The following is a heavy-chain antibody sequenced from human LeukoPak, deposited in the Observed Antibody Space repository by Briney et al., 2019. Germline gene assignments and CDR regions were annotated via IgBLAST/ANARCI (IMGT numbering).Heavy chain of an antibody. CDR1: GGSISPHF. CDR3: ARHPFNYPFDY. D-gene: IGHD5-24*01. V-gene: IGHV4-59*08. CDR2: VYYTGST. Sequence: SETLSLTCTVSGGSISPHFWSWIRQPPGKGPEWIGFVYYTGSTQYTPSLKTRVTMSVDTSKNQLSLSLTSVTAPDTAVYYCARHPFNYPFDYWGQGILVTVSS. J-gene: IGHJ4*02.